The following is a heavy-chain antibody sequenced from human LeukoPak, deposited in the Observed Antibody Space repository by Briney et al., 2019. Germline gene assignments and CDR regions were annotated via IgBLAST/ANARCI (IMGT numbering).Heavy chain of an antibody. Sequence: SETLSLTCTVSGGSISSYYWGWIRQPPGKGLEWIGSIYYSGSTYYNPSLKSRVTISVDTSKNQFSLKLSSVTAADTAVYYCAGWIVSGFDYWGQGTLVTVSS. CDR2: IYYSGST. J-gene: IGHJ4*02. CDR1: GGSISSYY. CDR3: AGWIVSGFDY. V-gene: IGHV4-39*01. D-gene: IGHD3-16*02.